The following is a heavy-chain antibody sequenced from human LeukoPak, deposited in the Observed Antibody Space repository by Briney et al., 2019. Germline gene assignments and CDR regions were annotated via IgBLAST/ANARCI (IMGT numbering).Heavy chain of an antibody. CDR2: ISSSSSNI. CDR1: GFTFSSYY. D-gene: IGHD6-13*01. CDR3: AREGAAAGSGYYFDY. J-gene: IGHJ4*02. Sequence: GGSLRLSCAASGFTFSSYYMNWVRQAPGKGLEWVSSISSSSSNIYYADSVKGRFTISRDNAKNSLYLQMNSLRAEDTAVYYCAREGAAAGSGYYFDYWGQGTLVAASS. V-gene: IGHV3-21*01.